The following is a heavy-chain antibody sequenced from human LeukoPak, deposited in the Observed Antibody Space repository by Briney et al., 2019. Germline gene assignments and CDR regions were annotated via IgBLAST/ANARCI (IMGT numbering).Heavy chain of an antibody. CDR3: AKIDSGSYSLLWYFDL. CDR2: ISYDGSNK. V-gene: IGHV3-30-3*01. D-gene: IGHD1-26*01. Sequence: GGSLRLSCAASGFTFSSYAVHWVRQAPGKGLEWVAVISYDGSNKYYADSVKGRFTISRDNSKNTLYLQMNSLRAEDTAVYYCAKIDSGSYSLLWYFDLWGRGTLVTVSS. J-gene: IGHJ2*01. CDR1: GFTFSSYA.